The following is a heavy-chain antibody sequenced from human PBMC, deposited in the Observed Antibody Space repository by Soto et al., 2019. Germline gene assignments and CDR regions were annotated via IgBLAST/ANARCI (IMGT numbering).Heavy chain of an antibody. J-gene: IGHJ4*02. CDR2: ISGSGIDV. CDR1: GVDFSSYA. D-gene: IGHD3-10*01. Sequence: GGSLRLSCAASGVDFSSYAMNWARQAPGKGLEWVSGISGSGIDVYYADSVRGRFTISRDNSKNTIYLQVNSLRVEDTAMYYCAFGTRGVVDTYYHYWGRGTMVTVSS. V-gene: IGHV3-23*05. CDR3: AFGTRGVVDTYYHY.